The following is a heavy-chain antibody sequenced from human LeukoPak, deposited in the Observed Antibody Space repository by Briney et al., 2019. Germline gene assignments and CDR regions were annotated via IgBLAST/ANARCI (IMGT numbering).Heavy chain of an antibody. V-gene: IGHV4-39*01. CDR2: IYNSGST. D-gene: IGHD1-26*01. CDR1: GDSISSSSNY. CDR3: ARGRSNYYGMDV. J-gene: IGHJ6*02. Sequence: SETLSLTCTVSGDSISSSSNYWAWIRQPPGKGLEWIASIYNSGSTYYTPSLKSRVTISVDTSNNQFSLKLSSVTASDTAVYYCARGRSNYYGMDVWGQGTTVTVSS.